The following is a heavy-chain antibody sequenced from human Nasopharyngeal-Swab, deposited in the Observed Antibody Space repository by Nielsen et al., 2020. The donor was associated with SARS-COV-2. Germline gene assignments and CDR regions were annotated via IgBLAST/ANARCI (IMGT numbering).Heavy chain of an antibody. J-gene: IGHJ6*02. Sequence: WVGQAPGQGLEGVGGLIPVFGTTHYSQKVQDRLRVTADASTDTAYMELSSLRSDDTAVYYCARAITYYYDGSGSPSYGLDVWGQGTTVTVSS. D-gene: IGHD3-22*01. CDR2: LIPVFGTT. CDR3: ARAITYYYDGSGSPSYGLDV. V-gene: IGHV1-69*01.